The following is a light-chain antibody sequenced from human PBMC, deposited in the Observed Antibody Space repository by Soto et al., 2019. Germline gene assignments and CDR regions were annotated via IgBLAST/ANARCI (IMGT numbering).Light chain of an antibody. CDR2: GAS. CDR3: QQYNTWLWT. J-gene: IGKJ1*01. Sequence: EVVMTQSPATLSVSPGERATLSCRASQSVNANLAWYQQKPGQAPRLLIHGASNRATGIPARFSGSGFRTELILTIRSLQSEDFAVYYCQQYNTWLWTFGQGTKVEI. V-gene: IGKV3-15*01. CDR1: QSVNAN.